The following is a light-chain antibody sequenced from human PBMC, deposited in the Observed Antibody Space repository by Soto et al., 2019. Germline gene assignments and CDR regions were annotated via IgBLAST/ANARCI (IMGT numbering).Light chain of an antibody. V-gene: IGKV3-20*01. CDR3: QQYGRSPFT. CDR2: AAS. Sequence: EIVLTQSPGTLSLSPGERATLSCRASQSVSVNSLAWYQQKGGQAPRLLIYAASTRATGVQDRFSGTGSGTDFALTISRLETDDSAVYYCQQYGRSPFTFGPGTKVDIK. J-gene: IGKJ3*01. CDR1: QSVSVNS.